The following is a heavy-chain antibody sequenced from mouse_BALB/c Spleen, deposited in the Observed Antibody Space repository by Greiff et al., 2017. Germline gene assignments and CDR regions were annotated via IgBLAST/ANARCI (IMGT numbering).Heavy chain of an antibody. V-gene: IGHV1-7*01. J-gene: IGHJ1*01. CDR1: GYTFTSYW. CDR3: APTTVVSYWYFDV. D-gene: IGHD1-1*01. CDR2: INPSTGYT. Sequence: QVQLQQSGAELAKPGASVKMSCKASGYTFTSYWMHWVKQRPGQGLEWIGYINPSTGYTEYNQKFKDKATLTADKSSSTAYMQLSSLTSEDSAVYYCAPTTVVSYWYFDVWGAGTTVTVSS.